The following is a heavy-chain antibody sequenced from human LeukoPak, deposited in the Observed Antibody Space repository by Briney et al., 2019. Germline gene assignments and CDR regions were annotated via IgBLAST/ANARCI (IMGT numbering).Heavy chain of an antibody. CDR3: ARGYYYDSSGYQALIDY. Sequence: GASVKVSCKASGYTFTSYGISWVRQAPGQGLEWMGWISAYNGNTNYAQKLQGRVTMTTDTSTSTAYMELRSLRSDDTAVYYCARGYYYDSSGYQALIDYWGQGTLVTVSS. CDR1: GYTFTSYG. J-gene: IGHJ4*02. D-gene: IGHD3-22*01. V-gene: IGHV1-18*01. CDR2: ISAYNGNT.